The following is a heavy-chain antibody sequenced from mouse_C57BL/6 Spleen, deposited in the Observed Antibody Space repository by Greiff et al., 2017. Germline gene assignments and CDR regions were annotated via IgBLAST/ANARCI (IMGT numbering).Heavy chain of an antibody. Sequence: QVQLQQSGAELVRPGASVTLSCKASGYTFTDYEMHWVKQTPVHGLEWIGAIDPETGGTAYNQKFKGKAILTADKSSSTAYMELRSLTSEDSAVYYCTRGADYDEYFDVWGTGTTVTVSS. J-gene: IGHJ1*03. CDR1: GYTFTDYE. CDR3: TRGADYDEYFDV. V-gene: IGHV1-15*01. CDR2: IDPETGGT. D-gene: IGHD2-4*01.